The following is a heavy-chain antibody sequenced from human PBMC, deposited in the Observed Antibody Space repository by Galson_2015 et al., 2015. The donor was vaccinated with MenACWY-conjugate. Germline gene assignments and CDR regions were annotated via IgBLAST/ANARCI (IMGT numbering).Heavy chain of an antibody. J-gene: IGHJ6*03. D-gene: IGHD5-18*01. Sequence: SLRLSCAVSGFTFTGYEFNWVRQAPGMGLEWLSYISKSGSPIYYADSVKGRFTIPRDNIKKSLFLEMNSLRAGDTGVYYCARVGTWIHQYFYYMDVWGKGTTVTVSS. CDR2: ISKSGSPI. CDR1: GFTFTGYE. CDR3: ARVGTWIHQYFYYMDV. V-gene: IGHV3-48*03.